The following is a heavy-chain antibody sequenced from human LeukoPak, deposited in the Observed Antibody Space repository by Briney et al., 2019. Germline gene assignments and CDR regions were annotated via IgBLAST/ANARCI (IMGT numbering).Heavy chain of an antibody. J-gene: IGHJ4*02. V-gene: IGHV1-69*05. CDR1: GGTFSSYA. Sequence: SVKVSCKASGGTFSSYAISWVRQAPGQGLEWMGRIIPIFGTANYAQKFQGRVTITTDESTSTAYMELSSLRSEDTAVYYCARGGYYYDSSGYHSPLDYWGQGTLVPVSS. CDR3: ARGGYYYDSSGYHSPLDY. D-gene: IGHD3-22*01. CDR2: IIPIFGTA.